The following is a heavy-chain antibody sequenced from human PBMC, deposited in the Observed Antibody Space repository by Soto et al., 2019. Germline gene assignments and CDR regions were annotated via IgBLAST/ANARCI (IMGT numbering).Heavy chain of an antibody. Sequence: VQLVQSGDEVKKPGSSVKVSCNASAGTFRSYVISWVRQAPGQGLEYMGGIIPVYGPATYALKFQGRITITADESTRTAYMELNSLRSEDTAIYYCARAVLEWLSNSHYYSGMDSWGQGTTVTVSS. CDR1: AGTFRSYV. CDR2: IIPVYGPA. J-gene: IGHJ6*02. V-gene: IGHV1-69*12. D-gene: IGHD3-3*01. CDR3: ARAVLEWLSNSHYYSGMDS.